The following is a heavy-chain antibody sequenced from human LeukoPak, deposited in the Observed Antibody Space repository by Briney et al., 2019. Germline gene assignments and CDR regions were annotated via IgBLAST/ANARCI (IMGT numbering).Heavy chain of an antibody. D-gene: IGHD2-2*03. V-gene: IGHV3-7*01. CDR1: GFTFSSYW. Sequence: GGSLRLSCAASGFTFSSYWMSWVRQAPGKGLEWVANIKQDGSEKYYVDSVKGRFTISRDNAKNSLYLQMNSLRAEDTAAYYCARDSLDIVVVPANYYYYMDVWGKGTTVTVSS. J-gene: IGHJ6*03. CDR2: IKQDGSEK. CDR3: ARDSLDIVVVPANYYYYMDV.